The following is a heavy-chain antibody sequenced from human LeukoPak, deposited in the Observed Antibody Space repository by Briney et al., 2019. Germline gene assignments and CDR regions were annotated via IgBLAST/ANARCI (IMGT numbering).Heavy chain of an antibody. CDR2: IYYSGCT. J-gene: IGHJ3*01. CDR3: AREYSSSSGRRAFDF. CDR1: GGSITSYY. Sequence: LETLSLTCTVSGGSITSYYWNWIRQPPGKGLEWIGCIYYSGCTNYNPSLKSRDTTLVDTSKNQFSLRLSSVTAADTAVYYCAREYSSSSGRRAFDFWGQGTMVTVSS. D-gene: IGHD6-6*01. V-gene: IGHV4-59*08.